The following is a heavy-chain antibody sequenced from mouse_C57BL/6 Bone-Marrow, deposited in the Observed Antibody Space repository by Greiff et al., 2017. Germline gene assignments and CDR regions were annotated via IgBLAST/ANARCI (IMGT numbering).Heavy chain of an antibody. J-gene: IGHJ4*01. V-gene: IGHV1-39*01. CDR1: GYSFTDYN. CDR3: ARTAPVERGLDY. CDR2: INPNYGPT. D-gene: IGHD1-2*01. Sequence: EVQLQQPGPELVKPGASVKISCKASGYSFTDYNMTWVKQSTGQSLEWIGVINPNYGPTSYNQKFKGKATLTVDPSSNTAYMQLSSLTSEDSAVYYCARTAPVERGLDYWGQGTSVTVSS.